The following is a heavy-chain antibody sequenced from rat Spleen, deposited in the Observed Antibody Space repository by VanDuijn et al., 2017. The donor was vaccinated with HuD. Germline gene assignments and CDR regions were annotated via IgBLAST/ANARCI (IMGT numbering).Heavy chain of an antibody. Sequence: EVQLVESGGGLVQPGRSLKLSCAASGFTFSDYNMAWVRQAPKKGLEWVATISYDGSSTYYRDSVKGRFTISRDNAKSTLYLQMDSLRSEDTATYYCARHGPNNYVDYWGQGVMVTVSS. J-gene: IGHJ2*01. CDR1: GFTFSDYN. CDR2: ISYDGSST. CDR3: ARHGPNNYVDY. V-gene: IGHV5-7*01.